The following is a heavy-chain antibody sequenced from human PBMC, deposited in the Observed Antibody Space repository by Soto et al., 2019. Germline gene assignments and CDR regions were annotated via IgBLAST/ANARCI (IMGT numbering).Heavy chain of an antibody. D-gene: IGHD2-8*02. Sequence: SETLSLTCTVSGGSISGYYPSWLRQPPGKGLEWIGYIYNIGSTNYNPSLKSRVTISVDTSKNQFSLKLTSVTAADTAVYYCARDKITGLFDYWGQGTLVTVSS. J-gene: IGHJ4*02. CDR3: ARDKITGLFDY. V-gene: IGHV4-59*12. CDR2: IYNIGST. CDR1: GGSISGYY.